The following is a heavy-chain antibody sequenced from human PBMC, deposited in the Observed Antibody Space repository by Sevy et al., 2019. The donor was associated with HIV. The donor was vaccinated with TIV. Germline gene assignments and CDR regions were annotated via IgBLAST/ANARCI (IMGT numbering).Heavy chain of an antibody. J-gene: IGHJ6*02. D-gene: IGHD2-21*01. CDR3: AKDINRGCDGVNCYSYYYYFYGLDV. Sequence: GGSLRLSCAASGFPFNDHAMHWVRVVPGKGQEWVSGISWNSRNIGYADSVKGRFTISRDNTRHSVYLEMHSLRPEDTALYYCAKDINRGCDGVNCYSYYYYFYGLDVWGQGTTVTVSS. CDR2: ISWNSRNI. V-gene: IGHV3-9*01. CDR1: GFPFNDHA.